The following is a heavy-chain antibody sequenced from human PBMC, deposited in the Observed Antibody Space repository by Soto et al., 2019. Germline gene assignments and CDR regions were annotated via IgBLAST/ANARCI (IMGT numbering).Heavy chain of an antibody. V-gene: IGHV4-59*01. D-gene: IGHD1-26*01. J-gene: IGHJ4*02. CDR2: IYYSGST. CDR3: ARRWGPTFDF. CDR1: GDSISSYS. Sequence: SETLSLTCTVSGDSISSYSWSWIRQPPGKGLEWIGYIYYSGSTNYNPSLKSRVTISVDTSKNQFSLKLSSVTAADTAVYYCARRWGPTFDFWGQGTLVTVSS.